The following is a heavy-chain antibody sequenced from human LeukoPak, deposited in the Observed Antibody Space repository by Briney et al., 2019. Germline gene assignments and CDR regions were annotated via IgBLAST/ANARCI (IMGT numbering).Heavy chain of an antibody. J-gene: IGHJ4*02. D-gene: IGHD3-10*01. V-gene: IGHV3-48*02. CDR1: GFTFSNYG. CDR2: VSYSSSTI. Sequence: PGGSLRLSCAASGFTFSNYGMHWVRQAPGKGLEWISYVSYSSSTIYYADSVKGRFTISRDNAKNSLYLQMNSLRDEDTAVYYCARDAHIVRGVNPLDYWGQGTLVTVSS. CDR3: ARDAHIVRGVNPLDY.